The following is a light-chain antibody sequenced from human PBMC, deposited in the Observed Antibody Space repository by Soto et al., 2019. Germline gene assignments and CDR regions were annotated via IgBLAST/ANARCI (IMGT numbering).Light chain of an antibody. Sequence: EIVSTQSPDTLSLSPGERATLSCRASESVSTYLAWYQQKPGQAPRLLMYDASNRVAGIPGRFSGSGSGTDFTLTISSLEPEDFAVYYCQQRSNWPLTFGGGTKVDIK. CDR2: DAS. J-gene: IGKJ4*01. CDR1: ESVSTY. CDR3: QQRSNWPLT. V-gene: IGKV3-11*01.